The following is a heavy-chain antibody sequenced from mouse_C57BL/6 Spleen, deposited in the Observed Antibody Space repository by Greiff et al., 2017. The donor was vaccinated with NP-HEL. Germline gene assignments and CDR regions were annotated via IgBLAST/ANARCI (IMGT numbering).Heavy chain of an antibody. D-gene: IGHD3-2*02. Sequence: VQLQQPGAELVMPGASVKLSCKASGYTFTSYWMHWVKQRPGQGLEWIGEINPSDSYTNYNQKFKGKSTLTVDKSSSTAYMQLSSLTSEDSAVYCCARADSSGYDDYWGQGTTLTVSS. J-gene: IGHJ2*01. CDR1: GYTFTSYW. V-gene: IGHV1-69*01. CDR2: INPSDSYT. CDR3: ARADSSGYDDY.